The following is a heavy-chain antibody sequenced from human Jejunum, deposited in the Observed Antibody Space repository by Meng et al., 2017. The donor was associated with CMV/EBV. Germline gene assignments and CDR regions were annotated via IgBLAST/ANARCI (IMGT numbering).Heavy chain of an antibody. Sequence: SGYTFTDYYIHGVRQAPGQGLEWMGWISPNSGGTNYVQKFQGRVTMTRDTSMTTGYMDLSRLTSDDTAVYYCVRVVATATGQRVFDYWGQGTLVTVSS. V-gene: IGHV1-2*02. CDR2: ISPNSGGT. CDR1: GYTFTDYY. CDR3: VRVVATATGQRVFDY. J-gene: IGHJ4*02. D-gene: IGHD1-1*01.